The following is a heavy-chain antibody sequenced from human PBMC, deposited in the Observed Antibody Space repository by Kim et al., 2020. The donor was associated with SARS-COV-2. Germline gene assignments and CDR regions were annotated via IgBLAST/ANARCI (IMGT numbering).Heavy chain of an antibody. Sequence: SETLSLTCAVYGGSFSGYYWSWIRQPPGKGLEWIGEINHSGSTNYNPSLKSRVTISVDTSKNQFSLKLSSVTAADTAVYYCARGPLLPVAGHEDYWGQGTLVTVSS. J-gene: IGHJ4*02. CDR2: INHSGST. V-gene: IGHV4-34*01. CDR1: GGSFSGYY. CDR3: ARGPLLPVAGHEDY. D-gene: IGHD6-19*01.